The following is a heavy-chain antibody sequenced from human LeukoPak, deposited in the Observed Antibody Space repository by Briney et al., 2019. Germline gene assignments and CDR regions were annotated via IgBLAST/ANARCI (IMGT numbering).Heavy chain of an antibody. D-gene: IGHD3-3*01. CDR3: ARAYYDLWSGPRGWFAA. V-gene: IGHV4-30-2*01. Sequence: SQTLSLTCAVSGGSISCGGYSWSRIPQPPGKGLEWIDYIYHSSSTYSNPSLKSRVTMSVDRSKNQFSLKLSSVTAADTAVYYCARAYYDLWSGPRGWFAAGGEGT. J-gene: IGHJ5*02. CDR1: GGSISCGGYS. CDR2: IYHSSST.